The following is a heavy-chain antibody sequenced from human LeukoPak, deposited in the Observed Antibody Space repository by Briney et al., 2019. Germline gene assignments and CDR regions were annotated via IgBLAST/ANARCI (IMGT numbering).Heavy chain of an antibody. CDR1: GFTFSTYW. J-gene: IGHJ4*02. V-gene: IGHV3-74*01. D-gene: IGHD5-12*01. Sequence: PGGSLRLSCAASGFTFSTYWMHWVRQAPGKGLVWVSHINSDESNTNYADSVKGRFTISRDNAKNSLYLQMNSLRAEDTAVYYCARDFSDEYSDYDRFDYWGQGTLVTVSS. CDR2: INSDESNT. CDR3: ARDFSDEYSDYDRFDY.